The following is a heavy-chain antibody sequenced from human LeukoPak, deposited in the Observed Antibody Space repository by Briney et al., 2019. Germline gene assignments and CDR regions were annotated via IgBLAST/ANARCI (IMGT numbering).Heavy chain of an antibody. V-gene: IGHV3-23*01. CDR3: AKEDYDILTGYED. Sequence: PGGSLRLSCAASGCTFSSYAMSWVRQAPGKGLEWFSAISGSGGSTYYADSVKGRFTISSDNSTNTLYLQMNSLRAEDTAVYYCAKEDYDILTGYEDWGQGTLVAVSS. J-gene: IGHJ4*02. CDR2: ISGSGGST. CDR1: GCTFSSYA. D-gene: IGHD3-9*01.